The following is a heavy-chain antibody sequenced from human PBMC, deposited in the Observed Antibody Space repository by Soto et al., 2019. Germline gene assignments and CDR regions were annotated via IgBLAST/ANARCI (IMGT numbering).Heavy chain of an antibody. J-gene: IGHJ3*02. D-gene: IGHD3-22*01. CDR2: ISAYNGNT. Sequence: ASVKVSCKASGYTFTSYGISWVRQAPGQGLEWMGWISAYNGNTNYAQKLQGRVTMTTDTSTSTAYMELRSLRSDDTAVYYCARDPVPYYYDSSGYYARPDAFDIWGQGTMVTVS. CDR1: GYTFTSYG. CDR3: ARDPVPYYYDSSGYYARPDAFDI. V-gene: IGHV1-18*01.